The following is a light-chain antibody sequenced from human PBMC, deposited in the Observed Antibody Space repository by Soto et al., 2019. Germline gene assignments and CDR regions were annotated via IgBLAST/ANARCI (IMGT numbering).Light chain of an antibody. J-gene: IGLJ1*01. CDR1: SGDVGSYNL. Sequence: QSALTQPASVSGSPGQSVAISCTGTSGDVGSYNLVSWYQQHPGKAPKLMIYEGSKRPSGVSNRFSGSKSGNTASLTISGLQAEDEADYYCFSYAGSTSYYVFGTGTKLTVL. CDR2: EGS. V-gene: IGLV2-23*01. CDR3: FSYAGSTSYYV.